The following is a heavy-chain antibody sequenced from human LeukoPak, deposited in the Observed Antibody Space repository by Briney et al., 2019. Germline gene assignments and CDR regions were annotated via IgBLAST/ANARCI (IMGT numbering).Heavy chain of an antibody. Sequence: ASVKVSCKASGYTCTSYGISWVRQAPGQGLEWMGWISAYNGNTNYAQKLQGRVTMTTDTSTSTAYMELRSLRSDDTAVYYCARVFYGPNWFDPWGQGTLVTVSS. V-gene: IGHV1-18*01. CDR2: ISAYNGNT. CDR3: ARVFYGPNWFDP. D-gene: IGHD2/OR15-2a*01. J-gene: IGHJ5*02. CDR1: GYTCTSYG.